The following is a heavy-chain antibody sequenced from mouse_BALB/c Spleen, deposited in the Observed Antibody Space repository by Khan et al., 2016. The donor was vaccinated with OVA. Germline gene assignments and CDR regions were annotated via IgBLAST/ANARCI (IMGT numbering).Heavy chain of an antibody. CDR3: ARIYRSDFDY. CDR2: INPHIGET. D-gene: IGHD1-1*01. J-gene: IGHJ2*01. V-gene: IGHV1-20*02. Sequence: EVQLQESGPELVKPGASVKISCKASGYSFTGYFMNWVMQSHGKSLEWIGRINPHIGETFYNQKFKGKATLTVDESSSTAHMELRSLASEASAVYSCARIYRSDFDYWGQGTTVTVSS. CDR1: GYSFTGYF.